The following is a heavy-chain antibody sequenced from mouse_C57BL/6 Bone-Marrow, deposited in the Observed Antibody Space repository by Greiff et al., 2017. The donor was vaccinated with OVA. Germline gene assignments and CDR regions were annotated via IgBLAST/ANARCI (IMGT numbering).Heavy chain of an antibody. CDR1: GFTFSSYG. D-gene: IGHD6-1*01. CDR2: ISSGGSST. V-gene: IGHV5-6*01. CDR3: ARPQSLDAY. Sequence: DVQLVVSGGDLVKPGGSLKLSCVASGFTFSSYGMSWVRQTPDKRLEWVATISSGGSSTYYPDSVKGRFTISRDTAKNTLYLQMSSLKSEDTAMYCCARPQSLDAYGGQGTRVTVSA. J-gene: IGHJ3*01.